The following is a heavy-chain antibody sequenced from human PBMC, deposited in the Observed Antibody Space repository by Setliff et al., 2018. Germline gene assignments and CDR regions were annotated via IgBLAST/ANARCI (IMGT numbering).Heavy chain of an antibody. CDR2: TYHSGSI. D-gene: IGHD2-21*01. Sequence: KPSETLSLTCTVSGGSISSSNWWTWVRQPPGKGLEWIGETYHSGSINYNPSLKSRVTMSVDKSKNQFSLKLTSVTAADTAVYYCARGLEGEDYFYYMDVWGKGNTVTVS. CDR3: ARGLEGEDYFYYMDV. CDR1: GGSISSSNW. V-gene: IGHV4-4*02. J-gene: IGHJ6*03.